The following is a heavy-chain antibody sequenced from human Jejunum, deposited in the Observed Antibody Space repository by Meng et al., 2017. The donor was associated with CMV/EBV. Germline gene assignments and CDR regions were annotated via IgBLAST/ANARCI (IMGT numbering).Heavy chain of an antibody. Sequence: SIRTCGGRWIRQSPDKGLEWIGYIHHSGTTNHNPSLRSRVIMSVDTSNNQFSLKLTSVTAADTAVYYCARDSYHYGSSTYNWFDPWGEGILVTVSS. J-gene: IGHJ5*02. CDR1: SIRTCG. D-gene: IGHD3-10*01. CDR3: ARDSYHYGSSTYNWFDP. CDR2: IHHSGTT. V-gene: IGHV4-59*01.